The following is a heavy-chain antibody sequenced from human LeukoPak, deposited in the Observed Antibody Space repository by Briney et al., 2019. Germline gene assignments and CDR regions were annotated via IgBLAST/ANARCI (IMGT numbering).Heavy chain of an antibody. J-gene: IGHJ4*02. Sequence: RGSLRLSCAASGFSFSTYWMSWVRQAPGKGLERVANIKEDGSETYYVDSLRGRFTISRDNVKNSLYLQINSLRVEDTAVYYCGRDSFETDIDSWGQGTLVTVSS. CDR1: GFSFSTYW. V-gene: IGHV3-7*01. D-gene: IGHD1-14*01. CDR3: GRDSFETDIDS. CDR2: IKEDGSET.